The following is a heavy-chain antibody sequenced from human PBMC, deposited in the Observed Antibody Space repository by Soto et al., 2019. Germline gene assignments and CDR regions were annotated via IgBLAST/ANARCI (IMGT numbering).Heavy chain of an antibody. D-gene: IGHD6-6*01. V-gene: IGHV3-9*01. CDR2: ISWNSGSI. CDR3: AKESIAARPSYGMDV. J-gene: IGHJ6*02. CDR1: GFTFDDYA. Sequence: PGGSLRLSCAASGFTFDDYAMHWVRQAPGKGLEWVSGISWNSGSIGYADSVKGRFTISRDNAKNSLYLQMNSLRAEDTALYYCAKESIAARPSYGMDVWGQGTTVTVSS.